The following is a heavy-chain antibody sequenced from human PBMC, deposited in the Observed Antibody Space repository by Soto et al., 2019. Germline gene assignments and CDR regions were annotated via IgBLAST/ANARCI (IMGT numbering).Heavy chain of an antibody. CDR1: GFTLSSDA. V-gene: IGHV3-64*01. J-gene: IGHJ6*03. CDR2: ISSNGIGT. Sequence: EVQLVESGGGLAQPGGSLRLSCAASGFTLSSDAMDWVRQAPGKGLEYVSGISSNGIGTYYANSVKGRFTISRDNSKNTVYLQMDSLTPEAMGVYYWARRARADYYYMDVWGKGTTVTVS. CDR3: ARRARADYYYMDV. D-gene: IGHD6-6*01.